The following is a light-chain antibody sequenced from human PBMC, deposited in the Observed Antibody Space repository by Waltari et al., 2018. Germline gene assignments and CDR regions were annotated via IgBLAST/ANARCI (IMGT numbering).Light chain of an antibody. CDR2: DAS. V-gene: IGKV3-11*01. J-gene: IGKJ4*01. CDR3: QQYGSSSH. CDR1: QSVGSS. Sequence: EIVLTQSPVTLSLAPGERATLSCWASQSVGSSLAWYQQKPGQAPRLLMYDASNRATGVPARFNGSGSGTDFTLTIISLQSEDSAVYYCQQYGSSSHFGGGTKVEIK.